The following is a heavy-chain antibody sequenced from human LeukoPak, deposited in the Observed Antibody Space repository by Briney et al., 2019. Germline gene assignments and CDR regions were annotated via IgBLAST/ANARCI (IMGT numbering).Heavy chain of an antibody. CDR3: ARGYCSGGSCLDAIDY. Sequence: SVKVSCKASGYTFTSYAISWVRQAPGQGLEWMGRIIPILGIANYAQKFQGRVTITADKSTSTAYMELSSLRSEDTAVYYCARGYCSGGSCLDAIDYWGQGTLVTVSS. J-gene: IGHJ4*02. V-gene: IGHV1-69*04. D-gene: IGHD2-15*01. CDR1: GYTFTSYA. CDR2: IIPILGIA.